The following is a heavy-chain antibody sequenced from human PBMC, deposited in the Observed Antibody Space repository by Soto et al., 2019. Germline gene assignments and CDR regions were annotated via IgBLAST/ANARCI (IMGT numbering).Heavy chain of an antibody. J-gene: IGHJ6*02. V-gene: IGHV4-38-2*01. CDR3: ARTFDYYGMDV. CDR1: GYSIGSGYY. CDR2: IYHAGSV. Sequence: SETLSLTCAVSGYSIGSGYYWAWIRQSPGKGLEWIGSIYHAGSVYYNPSLNGPVALSMDTSKNHFSLKLTSVTAADTAVYYCARTFDYYGMDVWGQGTTVTVSS.